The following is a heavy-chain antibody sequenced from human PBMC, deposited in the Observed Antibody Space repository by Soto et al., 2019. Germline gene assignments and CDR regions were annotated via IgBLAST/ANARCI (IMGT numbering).Heavy chain of an antibody. CDR3: ARDGVAAAAFKNSRMDV. V-gene: IGHV1-18*01. D-gene: IGHD6-13*01. CDR1: GYTFTSYG. CDR2: ISAYNGNT. J-gene: IGHJ6*02. Sequence: QVQLVQSGAEVKKPGASVKVSCKASGYTFTSYGISWVRQTPGQGLEWMGWISAYNGNTNYAQKLQGRLTMTTDTSTRTAYRELRGLRPDDTAVYYCARDGVAAAAFKNSRMDVWGQGSTVTVSS.